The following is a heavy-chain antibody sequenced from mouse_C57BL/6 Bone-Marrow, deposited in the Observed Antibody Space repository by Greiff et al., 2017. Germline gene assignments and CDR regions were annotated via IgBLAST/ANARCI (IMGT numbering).Heavy chain of an antibody. V-gene: IGHV1-76*01. CDR3: ARGGLMDY. CDR1: GYTFTDYY. CDR2: IYPGSGNT. Sequence: QVQLQQSGAELVRPGASVKLSCKASGYTFTDYYINWVKQRPGQGLEWIARIYPGSGNTYYNEKVKGKATLTAEKSSSTAYMQLSSLTSEDSAVYFCARGGLMDYWGQGTSVTVSS. J-gene: IGHJ4*01.